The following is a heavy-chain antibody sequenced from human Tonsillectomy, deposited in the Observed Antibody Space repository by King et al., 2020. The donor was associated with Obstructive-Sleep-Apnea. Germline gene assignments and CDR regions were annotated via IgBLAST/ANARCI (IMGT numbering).Heavy chain of an antibody. CDR3: ARTTRIIGPTGNYYPMDV. CDR2: VDWDDDK. CDR1: GFSLSSIGMC. V-gene: IGHV2-70*11. J-gene: IGHJ6*02. D-gene: IGHD1-20*01. Sequence: VTLKESGPALVKSTQTLTLTCTFSGFSLSSIGMCVSWLRQPPGKALEWLARVDWDDDKYYSTSLKTRLTISKDTSKNQGVLTMTNMDPVDTATYYCARTTRIIGPTGNYYPMDVWGQGTTVTVSS.